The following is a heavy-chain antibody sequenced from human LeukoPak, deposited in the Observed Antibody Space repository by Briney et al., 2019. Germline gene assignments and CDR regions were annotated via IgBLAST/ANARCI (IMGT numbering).Heavy chain of an antibody. J-gene: IGHJ4*02. CDR3: ARGDSSGWYAFDS. CDR1: GGSISSSSYY. V-gene: IGHV4-61*03. CDR2: IYYSGST. Sequence: SETLSLTCTVSGGSISSSSYYWSWIRQPPGKGLAWIGYIYYSGSTNYNPSLKSRVAISVDRSKNHFSLKMSSVTAADTAVYYCARGDSSGWYAFDSWGQGTLVTVSS. D-gene: IGHD6-19*01.